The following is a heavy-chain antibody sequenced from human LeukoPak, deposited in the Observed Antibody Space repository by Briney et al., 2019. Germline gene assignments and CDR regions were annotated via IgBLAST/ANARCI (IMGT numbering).Heavy chain of an antibody. D-gene: IGHD2-2*01. CDR3: ARGYCSSTSCYFYFDY. CDR1: GYTFTGYY. CDR2: INPNSGGT. V-gene: IGHV1-2*02. J-gene: IGHJ4*02. Sequence: ASVKVSCKASGYTFTGYYMHWVRQAPGQGLEWMGWINPNSGGTNYAQKFQGRVTMTRDTSISTAYMELSRLRSDDTAVYYCARGYCSSTSCYFYFDYWGQGTLVTVSS.